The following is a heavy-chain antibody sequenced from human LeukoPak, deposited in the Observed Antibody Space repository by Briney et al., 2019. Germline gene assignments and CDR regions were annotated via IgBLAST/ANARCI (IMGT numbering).Heavy chain of an antibody. V-gene: IGHV3-48*04. CDR2: ISNSGSTR. CDR3: ARDLQFYYDSSGYYYLSHYFDY. D-gene: IGHD3-22*01. Sequence: GGSLRLSCAASGFTFSSYSMNWVRQAPGKGLEWVSYISNSGSTRYYADSVKGRFTISRDNAKNSLYLQMNSLRAEDTAVYYCARDLQFYYDSSGYYYLSHYFDYWGQGTLVTVSS. J-gene: IGHJ4*02. CDR1: GFTFSSYS.